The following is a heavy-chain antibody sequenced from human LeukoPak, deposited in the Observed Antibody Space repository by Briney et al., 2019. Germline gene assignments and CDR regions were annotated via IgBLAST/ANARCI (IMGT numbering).Heavy chain of an antibody. CDR1: GGSFSGYY. CDR3: ARYNSSSWSQSLDY. CDR2: INHSGST. Sequence: SETLSLTCAVYGGSFSGYYWSWIRQPPGKGLEWIGEINHSGSTNYNPSLKSRVSISVDTSKNQFSLKLSSVTAADTAVYYCARYNSSSWSQSLDYWGQGTLVTVSS. J-gene: IGHJ4*02. D-gene: IGHD6-13*01. V-gene: IGHV4-34*01.